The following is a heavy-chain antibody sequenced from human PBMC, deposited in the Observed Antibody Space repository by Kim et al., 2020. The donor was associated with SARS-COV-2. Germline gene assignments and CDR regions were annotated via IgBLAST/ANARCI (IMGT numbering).Heavy chain of an antibody. CDR3: ARSPITRIAVAGQNFDY. D-gene: IGHD6-19*01. J-gene: IGHJ4*02. CDR1: GYTFTGYY. Sequence: ASVKVSCKASGYTFTGYYMHWVRQAPGQGLEWMGRINPNSGGTNYAQKFQGRVTMTRDTSISTAYMELSRLRSDDTAVYYCARSPITRIAVAGQNFDYWGQGTLVTVSS. CDR2: INPNSGGT. V-gene: IGHV1-2*06.